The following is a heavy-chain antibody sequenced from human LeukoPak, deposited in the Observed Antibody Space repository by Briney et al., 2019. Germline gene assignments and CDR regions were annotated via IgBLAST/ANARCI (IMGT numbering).Heavy chain of an antibody. D-gene: IGHD6-6*01. CDR2: ISGSGDNT. Sequence: GGSLRLSCAASGFTFSSYAMSWVRQAPGKGLEWVSAISGSGDNTYYAVSVKGRFTISRDNSKNMLYLQMNSLRAEDTAVYYCAKWKYSNSGIDDDWGQGTLVTVSS. J-gene: IGHJ4*02. V-gene: IGHV3-23*01. CDR1: GFTFSSYA. CDR3: AKWKYSNSGIDDD.